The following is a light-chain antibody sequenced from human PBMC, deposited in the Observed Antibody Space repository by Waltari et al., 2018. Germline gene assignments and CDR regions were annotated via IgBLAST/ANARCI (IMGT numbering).Light chain of an antibody. Sequence: DIQMTQSPSSLSPSVGDRVTTTCRASQSISSYLNRYHHQLGKAPKLLIFAASSLQSGVPSRFSGSGSGADFTLTISSLQPEAFATYYCQQTYRPWTFGQGTRVDIK. CDR1: QSISSY. J-gene: IGKJ1*01. V-gene: IGKV1-39*01. CDR3: QQTYRPWT. CDR2: AAS.